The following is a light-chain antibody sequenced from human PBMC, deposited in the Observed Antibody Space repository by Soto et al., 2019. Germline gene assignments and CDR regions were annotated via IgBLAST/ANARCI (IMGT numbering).Light chain of an antibody. CDR1: SSDVGGYNY. Sequence: QAVVTQPPSASGSPGQSVTISCTGTSSDVGGYNYVSWYQQHPGKAPKLMIYEVSKRPSGVPDRFSGSKSGNRASLTVSGREAEDEADYYCSSYAGSNNLVFGGGTKLTVL. CDR2: EVS. J-gene: IGLJ2*01. V-gene: IGLV2-8*01. CDR3: SSYAGSNNLV.